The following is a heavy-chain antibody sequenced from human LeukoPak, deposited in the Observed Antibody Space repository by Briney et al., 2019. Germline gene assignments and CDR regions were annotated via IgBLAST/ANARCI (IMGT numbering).Heavy chain of an antibody. CDR3: AREGSGIAVAGLFDY. Sequence: PGGSLRLSCAASGFTFSSYAMHWVRQAPGKGLEWVAVISYDGSNKYYADSVKGRFTISRDNSKNTLYLQMNSLRAEDTAVYYGAREGSGIAVAGLFDYWGQGTLVTVSS. V-gene: IGHV3-30-3*01. CDR2: ISYDGSNK. CDR1: GFTFSSYA. D-gene: IGHD6-19*01. J-gene: IGHJ4*02.